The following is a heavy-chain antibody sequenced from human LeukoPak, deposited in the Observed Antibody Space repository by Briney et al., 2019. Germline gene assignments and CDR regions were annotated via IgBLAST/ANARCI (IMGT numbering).Heavy chain of an antibody. CDR2: INPNSGGT. J-gene: IGHJ6*02. CDR1: GYTFTGYY. CDR3: ARGPRIVTSIVVVPAGDV. Sequence: GASVKVSCKASGYTFTGYYMHWVRQAPGQGLEWMGWINPNSGGTNYAQKFQGRVTMTRDTSISTAYMELSRLRSDDTAVYYCARGPRIVTSIVVVPAGDVWGQGTTVTVSS. D-gene: IGHD2-2*01. V-gene: IGHV1-2*02.